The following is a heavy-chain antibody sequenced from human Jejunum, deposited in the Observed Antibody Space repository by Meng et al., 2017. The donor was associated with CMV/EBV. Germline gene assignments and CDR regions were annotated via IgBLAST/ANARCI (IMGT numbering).Heavy chain of an antibody. CDR3: LRGSGGSV. Sequence: QLLLQESGTGLVKPSETLSLTCTVYGGSISSRSYYWGWIRQPPGKGLEWIGSIYYSGSTYYNPSLKSRVTISVDTSKNQFFLKLSSVTTADTAVYHCLRGSGGSVWGQGTLVTVSS. CDR1: GGSISSRSYY. D-gene: IGHD3-10*01. J-gene: IGHJ1*01. V-gene: IGHV4-39*07. CDR2: IYYSGST.